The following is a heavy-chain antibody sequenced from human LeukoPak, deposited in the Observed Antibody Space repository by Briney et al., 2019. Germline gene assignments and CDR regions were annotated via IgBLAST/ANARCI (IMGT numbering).Heavy chain of an antibody. Sequence: QPGGSLRLSCAASGFTFSSYWMHCVRQAPGKGLVWVSRINSDGTSTNYGDSVKGRFTISRDNAKNTLYLQMNSLRAEDTAVYYCARGVVSYPYWYFDLWGRGTLVTVSS. CDR3: ARGVVSYPYWYFDL. D-gene: IGHD1-26*01. CDR2: INSDGTST. J-gene: IGHJ2*01. V-gene: IGHV3-74*01. CDR1: GFTFSSYW.